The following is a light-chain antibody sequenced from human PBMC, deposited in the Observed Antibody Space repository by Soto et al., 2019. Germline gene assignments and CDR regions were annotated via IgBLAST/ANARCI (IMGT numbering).Light chain of an antibody. V-gene: IGLV2-23*02. CDR2: EVS. CDR3: CSYAGTSTYV. Sequence: QSDLTQPASVSGSPGQSITISCTGASSDVGNYNLVSWYQQHPGKAPKLMIYEVSKRPSGVSSRFSGSKSGNTASLTISGLQAEDEADYYCCSYAGTSTYVFGTGTKLTVL. CDR1: SSDVGNYNL. J-gene: IGLJ1*01.